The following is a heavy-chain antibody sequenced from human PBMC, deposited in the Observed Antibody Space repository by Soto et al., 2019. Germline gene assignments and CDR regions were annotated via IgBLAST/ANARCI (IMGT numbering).Heavy chain of an antibody. Sequence: QVQLVESGGGVVQPGGSLRLSCTASGFTFSSYGMHWVRQAPGKGLQWVAGIPHDGTYQYYLDSVKGRFTISRDNSKDTLYLQMNSLRVEDTAVYDCVRDDDNLDNGLDHWGQGTLVTVSS. CDR1: GFTFSSYG. D-gene: IGHD1-1*01. CDR2: IPHDGTYQ. CDR3: VRDDDNLDNGLDH. V-gene: IGHV3-30*19. J-gene: IGHJ4*02.